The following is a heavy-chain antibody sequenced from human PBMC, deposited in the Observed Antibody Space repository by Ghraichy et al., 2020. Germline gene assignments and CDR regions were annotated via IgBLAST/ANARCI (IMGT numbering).Heavy chain of an antibody. V-gene: IGHV3-30-3*01. J-gene: IGHJ6*02. CDR2: MSYDGSNK. Sequence: GGSLRLSCAASGFTFSSYAMHWVRQAPGKGLEWVAVMSYDGSNKYYADSVKGRFTISRDNSKNTLYLQMNSLRAEDTAVYYCARAEQQLAEDYYGMDVWGQGTTVTVSS. CDR1: GFTFSSYA. CDR3: ARAEQQLAEDYYGMDV. D-gene: IGHD6-13*01.